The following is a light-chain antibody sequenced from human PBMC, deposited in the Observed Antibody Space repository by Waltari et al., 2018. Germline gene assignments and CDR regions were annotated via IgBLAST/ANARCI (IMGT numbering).Light chain of an antibody. Sequence: QSALTQPPSASGSPGQSVTISCTGTNSDVGGHDYVSWYQQHPGKAPKLLIFGVNRRPSGFPDRFSGSKSGNTASLTVSGLQAEDEADYYCSSYAGSNNVVFGGGTELTVL. CDR3: SSYAGSNNVV. J-gene: IGLJ3*02. CDR2: GVN. V-gene: IGLV2-8*01. CDR1: NSDVGGHDY.